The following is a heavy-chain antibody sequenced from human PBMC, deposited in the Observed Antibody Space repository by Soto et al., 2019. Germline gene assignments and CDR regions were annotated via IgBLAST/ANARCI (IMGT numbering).Heavy chain of an antibody. Sequence: QVQVVESGGGVVQPGRSLTLSCAASGFRFSSFGMHWVRQAPGKGLEWVAVIWHDGKKKYYADSAKGRFTISRDNSKNTLFLQMNSVRAEDTAVYYCARDPGHDEAMDHWGQGTLVTVSS. CDR2: IWHDGKKK. V-gene: IGHV3-33*02. CDR1: GFRFSSFG. J-gene: IGHJ4*02. CDR3: ARDPGHDEAMDH.